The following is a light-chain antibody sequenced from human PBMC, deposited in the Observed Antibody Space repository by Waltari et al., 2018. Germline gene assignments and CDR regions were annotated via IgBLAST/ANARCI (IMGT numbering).Light chain of an antibody. CDR3: QQYYRYPPVT. CDR2: AAS. J-gene: IGKJ4*01. Sequence: AIRMTQSPSSFSASTGDRVTITCRASQGISSYLAWYQQKPGKAPKLLIYAASTLQSGVPSRFSGSGSGTDFTLTISCLQSEDFATYYCQQYYRYPPVTFGGGTKVEIK. V-gene: IGKV1-8*01. CDR1: QGISSY.